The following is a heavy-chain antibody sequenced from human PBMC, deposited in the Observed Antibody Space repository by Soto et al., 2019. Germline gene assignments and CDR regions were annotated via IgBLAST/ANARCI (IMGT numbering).Heavy chain of an antibody. CDR3: ARESRSLYCSGGSCQVDY. CDR2: INPNSGGT. J-gene: IGHJ4*02. Sequence: ASAKVSCKASGYTFTGYYMHWVRQAPGQGLEWMGWINPNSGGTNYAQKFQGWVTMTRDTSISTAYMELSRLRSDDTAVYYCARESRSLYCSGGSCQVDYWGQGTLVTVSS. CDR1: GYTFTGYY. D-gene: IGHD2-15*01. V-gene: IGHV1-2*04.